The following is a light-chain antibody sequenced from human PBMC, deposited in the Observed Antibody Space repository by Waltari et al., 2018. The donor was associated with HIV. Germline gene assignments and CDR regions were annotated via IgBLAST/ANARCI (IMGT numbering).Light chain of an antibody. V-gene: IGKV1-39*01. CDR1: ENIYTY. CDR2: GAS. CDR3: QQSYNTVVFT. J-gene: IGKJ2*01. Sequence: DIHLTQFPSSLSASVGDRVNIPCRASENIYTYLHWYQEKPGKAPKILINGASKLQNGVPPRFSGGGYGTEFTLTIDNLLPEDFATYFCQQSYNTVVFTFGQGT.